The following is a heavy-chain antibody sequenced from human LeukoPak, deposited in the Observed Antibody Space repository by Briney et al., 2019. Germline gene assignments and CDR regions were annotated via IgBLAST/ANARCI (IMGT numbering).Heavy chain of an antibody. CDR2: TYFRSKWYN. D-gene: IGHD2-8*02. CDR3: ARGLLVGHPYYCAMDV. V-gene: IGHV6-1*01. J-gene: IGHJ6*02. CDR1: GGSVSSNSAS. Sequence: SQTLSLTCAISGGSVSSNSASWTWIRQSPSRGLEWLGGTYFRSKWYNDSAESVKSRISINPDTSKNQFSQQLSSVTPEDTAVYYCARGLLVGHPYYCAMDVWGQGTTVSVSS.